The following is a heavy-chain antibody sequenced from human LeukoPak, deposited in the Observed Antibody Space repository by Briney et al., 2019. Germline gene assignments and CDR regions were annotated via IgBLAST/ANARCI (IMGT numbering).Heavy chain of an antibody. CDR1: GGSFSGRY. CDR2: IHQSEVT. D-gene: IGHD6-6*01. J-gene: IGHJ3*02. V-gene: IGHV4-34*01. Sequence: PSETLSLTCAVFGGSFSGRYWSWVRQPPGKGLEWIGQIHQSEVTSYNPSLGSRVTMSVDTSKKQVSLYLTSVTAADTAVYYCASLSASSSSSHRASDAFDIWGQGTMVTVSS. CDR3: ASLSASSSSSHRASDAFDI.